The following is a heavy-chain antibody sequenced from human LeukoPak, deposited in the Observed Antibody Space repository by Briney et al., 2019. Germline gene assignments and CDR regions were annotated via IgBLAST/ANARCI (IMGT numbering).Heavy chain of an antibody. V-gene: IGHV1-69*13. CDR1: GGTFNNYA. Sequence: GASVKVSCKASGGTFNNYAINWVRQAPGPGLEWMGGIIPIFGTANYAQKFQGRVTITADESTSTVYMELNSLKYEDTAVYYCARGWDYDSGGRPTAYVYWGQGTQVTVSS. CDR3: ARGWDYDSGGRPTAYVY. J-gene: IGHJ4*02. D-gene: IGHD3-22*01. CDR2: IIPIFGTA.